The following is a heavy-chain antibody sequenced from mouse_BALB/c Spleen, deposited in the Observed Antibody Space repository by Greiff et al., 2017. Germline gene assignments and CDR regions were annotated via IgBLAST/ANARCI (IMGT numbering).Heavy chain of an antibody. D-gene: IGHD1-1*02. V-gene: IGHV1S56*01. J-gene: IGHJ4*01. CDR3: ARSGGNYYAMDY. CDR2: IYPGNVNT. CDR1: GYTFTSYY. Sequence: VQLQQSGPELVKPGASVRLSCKASGYTFTSYYIHWVKQRPGQGLEWIGWIYPGNVNTKYNEKFKGKATLTADKSSSTAYMQLSSLTSEDSAVYCCARSGGNYYAMDYWGQGTSVTVSS.